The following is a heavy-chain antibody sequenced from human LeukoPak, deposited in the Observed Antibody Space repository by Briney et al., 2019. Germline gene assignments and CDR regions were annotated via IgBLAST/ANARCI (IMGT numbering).Heavy chain of an antibody. Sequence: SETLSLTCTVSGGSISSYYWSWIRPPAGKGLQWIGRIYGSGSTDYNPSLKSRVTMSIDTSKKQFSLKLSSVTAADTAVYYCARDCDYGGNRLDYFDCWGQGTLVTVSS. CDR1: GGSISSYY. V-gene: IGHV4-4*07. D-gene: IGHD4-23*01. J-gene: IGHJ4*02. CDR3: ARDCDYGGNRLDYFDC. CDR2: IYGSGST.